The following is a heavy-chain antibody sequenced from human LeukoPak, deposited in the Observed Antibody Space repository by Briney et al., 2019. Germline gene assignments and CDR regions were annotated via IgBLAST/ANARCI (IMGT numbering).Heavy chain of an antibody. CDR3: ARDHRRWLNGLDSYYMDV. Sequence: ASVKVSCKASGYTFTSYYMHWVRQAPGQGLEWMGIINPSGGSTSYAQKFQGRVTMTRDTSTSTVYMELSSLRSEDTAVYYCARDHRRWLNGLDSYYMDVWGKGTTVTVSS. CDR1: GYTFTSYY. CDR2: INPSGGST. J-gene: IGHJ6*03. D-gene: IGHD5-24*01. V-gene: IGHV1-46*01.